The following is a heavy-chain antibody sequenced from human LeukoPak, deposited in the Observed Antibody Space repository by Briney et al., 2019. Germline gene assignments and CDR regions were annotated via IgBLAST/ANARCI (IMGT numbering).Heavy chain of an antibody. CDR2: ISSSGSTI. J-gene: IGHJ4*02. CDR3: AKEGIVGATTPFDY. Sequence: GGSLRLSCAASGFTFSSYEMNWVRQAPGKGLEWVSYISSSGSTIYYADSVKGRFTISRDNAKNSLYLQMNSLRAEDTAVYYCAKEGIVGATTPFDYWGQGTLVTVSS. V-gene: IGHV3-48*03. CDR1: GFTFSSYE. D-gene: IGHD1-26*01.